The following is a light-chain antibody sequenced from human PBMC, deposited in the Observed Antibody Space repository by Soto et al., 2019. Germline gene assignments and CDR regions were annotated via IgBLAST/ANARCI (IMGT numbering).Light chain of an antibody. Sequence: EIVFTQSPGTLPLSPGARATLPCRASQSVSANYLAWYQQKPGQAPRLLIYGASSRASGIPDRFSGSGSGTVFTLTISRLEPEDFAVYYCQQYGSPPQTFGQGTKVDIK. V-gene: IGKV3-20*01. CDR2: GAS. CDR3: QQYGSPPQT. J-gene: IGKJ1*01. CDR1: QSVSANY.